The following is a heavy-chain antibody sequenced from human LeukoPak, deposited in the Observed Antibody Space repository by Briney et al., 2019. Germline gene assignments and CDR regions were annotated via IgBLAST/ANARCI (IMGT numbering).Heavy chain of an antibody. CDR1: GGSISSGSYY. Sequence: SETLSLTCTVSGGSISSGSYYWSWIRQPPGKGLEWIGYIYYSGSTNYNPSLKSRVTISVDTSKNQFSLKLSSVTAADTAMYYCARDKLVGYYYGMDVWGQGTTVTVSS. D-gene: IGHD2-2*01. CDR2: IYYSGST. V-gene: IGHV4-61*01. J-gene: IGHJ6*02. CDR3: ARDKLVGYYYGMDV.